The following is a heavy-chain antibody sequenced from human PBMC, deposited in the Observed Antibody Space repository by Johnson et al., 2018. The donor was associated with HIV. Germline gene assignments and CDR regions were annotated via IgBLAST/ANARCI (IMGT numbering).Heavy chain of an antibody. D-gene: IGHD4-11*01. CDR3: SRSVHDYSDYLWVRDAFDI. J-gene: IGHJ3*02. CDR2: ISYGGSNK. V-gene: IGHV3-30*03. Sequence: QVQLVESVGALVKPGGSLRLSCAASGFTFSSYGMHWVRQAPGKGLEWVAVISYGGSNKYYADSVKGRFTISRDNSKNTLYLQMNNLRVEDMAMYYCSRSVHDYSDYLWVRDAFDIWGQGTMVIVSS. CDR1: GFTFSSYG.